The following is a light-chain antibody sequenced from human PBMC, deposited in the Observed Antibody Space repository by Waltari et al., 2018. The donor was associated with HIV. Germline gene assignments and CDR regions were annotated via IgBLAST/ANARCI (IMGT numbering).Light chain of an antibody. CDR2: EVN. CDR1: SSDVGGYNY. CDR3: SSYTSSSPYV. V-gene: IGLV2-14*01. J-gene: IGLJ1*01. Sequence: QSALTQPASVSGSPGQSITISCTGTSSDVGGYNYVPWYQQYPGKAPKLMIYEVNNRPSGVSNRFSGSKSGNTASLTISGLQADDEADYYCSSYTSSSPYVFGTGTKVTVL.